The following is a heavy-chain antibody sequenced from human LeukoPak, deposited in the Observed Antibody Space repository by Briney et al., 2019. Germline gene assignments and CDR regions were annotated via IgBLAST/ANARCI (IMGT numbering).Heavy chain of an antibody. CDR1: GGSISSGGYY. CDR2: IYYSGST. J-gene: IGHJ6*02. CDR3: ARYCSSTSPQYTYYYYYGMDV. V-gene: IGHV4-31*03. D-gene: IGHD2-2*01. Sequence: SETLSLTCTFSGGSISSGGYYWSWIRQHPGKGLEWIGYIYYSGSTYYNPSLKSRVTISVDTSKNQFSLKLSSVTAADTAVYYCARYCSSTSPQYTYYYYYGMDVWGQGTTVTVSS.